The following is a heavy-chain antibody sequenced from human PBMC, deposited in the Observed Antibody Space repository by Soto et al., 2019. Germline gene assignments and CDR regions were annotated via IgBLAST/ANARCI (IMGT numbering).Heavy chain of an antibody. Sequence: QAQLMQSGAEVKKPGSSVKVSCKASGGTFSGYAISWVRQAPGQRLEWMGGIIPVLGITNYAQKFQGRITIATDESTGTAHMDLRSLSSEDTAVYYCAKVPRSITGTTSSEDFQQWGQGTLVTVSS. V-gene: IGHV1-69*01. J-gene: IGHJ1*01. CDR2: IIPVLGIT. CDR3: AKVPRSITGTTSSEDFQQ. CDR1: GGTFSGYA. D-gene: IGHD1-20*01.